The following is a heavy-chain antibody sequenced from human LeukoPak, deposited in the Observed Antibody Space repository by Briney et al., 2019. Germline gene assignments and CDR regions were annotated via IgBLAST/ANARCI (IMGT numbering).Heavy chain of an antibody. V-gene: IGHV4-34*01. D-gene: IGHD3-10*01. CDR3: ARGPPPRGGSGSYYPFDY. J-gene: IGHJ4*02. CDR1: GGSFSGYY. CDR2: INHSGST. Sequence: SETLSLTCAVDGGSFSGYYWSWIRQPPGKGLEWIGEINHSGSTNYNPSLKSRVTISVDTSKNQFSLKLSSVTAADTAVYYCARGPPPRGGSGSYYPFDYWGQGTLVTVSS.